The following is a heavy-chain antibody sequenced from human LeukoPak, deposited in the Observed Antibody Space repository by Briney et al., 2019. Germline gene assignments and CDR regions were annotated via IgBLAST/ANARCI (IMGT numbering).Heavy chain of an antibody. Sequence: GGSLRLSCAASGFTFSNSGMHWVRQAPGKGLEWVAFIRYDGGNKYYEDSVKGRFTLSRDNSKNTLYLQMSSLRAEDTAVYHWWIDLLRSAYDYWGQGTLVTVSS. V-gene: IGHV3-30*02. J-gene: IGHJ4*02. CDR1: GFTFSNSG. D-gene: IGHD3-22*01. CDR3: WIDLLRSAYDY. CDR2: IRYDGGNK.